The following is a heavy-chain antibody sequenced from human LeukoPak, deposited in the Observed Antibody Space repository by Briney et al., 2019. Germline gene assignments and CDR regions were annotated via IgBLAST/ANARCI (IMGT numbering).Heavy chain of an antibody. D-gene: IGHD6-19*01. Sequence: SETLSLTCAVYGRSFSGYYWSWIRQPPGKGLEWIGEINHSGSTNYSPSLKSRVIISVDTSKNQFSLKLSSVTAADTAVYYCARGQEQWLVLHYFDYWGQGTLVTVSS. CDR2: INHSGST. CDR1: GRSFSGYY. V-gene: IGHV4-34*01. CDR3: ARGQEQWLVLHYFDY. J-gene: IGHJ4*02.